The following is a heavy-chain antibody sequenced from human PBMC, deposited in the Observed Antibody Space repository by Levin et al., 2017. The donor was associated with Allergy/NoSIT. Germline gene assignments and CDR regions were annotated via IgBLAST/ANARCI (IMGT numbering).Heavy chain of an antibody. J-gene: IGHJ6*02. CDR2: ISWSSHSL. D-gene: IGHD5-18*01. CDR3: TKDNFRGYSLGSKFEVYGLDV. Sequence: SCEASGFIFEDYAMHWVRQVPGKGLEWVAGISWSSHSLGYADSVKGRFTISRDNAKNSLYLQMYSLRFEDTALYYCTKDNFRGYSLGSKFEVYGLDVWGHGTAVTV. V-gene: IGHV3-9*01. CDR1: GFIFEDYA.